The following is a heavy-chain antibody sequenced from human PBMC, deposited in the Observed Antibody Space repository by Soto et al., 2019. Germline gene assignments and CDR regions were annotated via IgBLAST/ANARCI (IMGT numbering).Heavy chain of an antibody. CDR1: GFTFSSYA. CDR3: ARVAVEMATIHVFDY. D-gene: IGHD5-12*01. V-gene: IGHV3-30-3*01. J-gene: IGHJ4*02. Sequence: LSCAASGFTFSSYAMHWVRQAPGKGLEWVAVISYDGSNKYYADSVKGRFTISRDNSKNTLYLQMNSLRAEDTAVYYCARVAVEMATIHVFDYWGQGTLVTVSS. CDR2: ISYDGSNK.